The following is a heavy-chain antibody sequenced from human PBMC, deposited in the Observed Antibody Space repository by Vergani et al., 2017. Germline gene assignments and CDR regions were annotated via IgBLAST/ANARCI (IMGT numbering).Heavy chain of an antibody. CDR1: GGSFSGYY. CDR3: ALREDSGTNVDY. J-gene: IGHJ4*02. D-gene: IGHD1-26*01. V-gene: IGHV4-34*01. Sequence: QVQLQQWGAGLLKPSETLSLTCAVYGGSFSGYYWSWIRQPPGKGLEWIGEINHSGSTNYNPSLKSRVTISGDTSKNQFSLKLSSVTAADTAVYYCALREDSGTNVDYWGQGTLVTVSS. CDR2: INHSGST.